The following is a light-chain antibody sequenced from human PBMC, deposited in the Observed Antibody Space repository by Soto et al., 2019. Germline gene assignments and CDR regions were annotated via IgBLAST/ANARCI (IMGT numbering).Light chain of an antibody. Sequence: QSVLTQPPSTSGTPGQRVTISCSGSSSNIGSNYVYWYQQLPGTAPKLLIYRNNQRPSGVPDRFSGSKSGTSASLAISGRRSEDEADYYCAAWDDSLSGQVFGGGTKHTVL. CDR2: RNN. CDR1: SSNIGSNY. CDR3: AAWDDSLSGQV. J-gene: IGLJ2*01. V-gene: IGLV1-47*01.